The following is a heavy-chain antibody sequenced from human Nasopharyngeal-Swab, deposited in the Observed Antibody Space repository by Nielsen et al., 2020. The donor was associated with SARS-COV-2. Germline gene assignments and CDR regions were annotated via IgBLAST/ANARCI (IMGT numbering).Heavy chain of an antibody. CDR1: GFTFSSYA. CDR2: ISGSGGST. CDR3: AKGIRWGYSYGLDY. J-gene: IGHJ4*02. Sequence: GESLKISCAASGFTFSSYAMSWVRQAPGKGLEWVSAISGSGGSTYYADSVKGRFTISRDNSKNTLYLQMNSLRAEDTAVYYCAKGIRWGYSYGLDYWGQGTLVTVSS. V-gene: IGHV3-23*01. D-gene: IGHD5-18*01.